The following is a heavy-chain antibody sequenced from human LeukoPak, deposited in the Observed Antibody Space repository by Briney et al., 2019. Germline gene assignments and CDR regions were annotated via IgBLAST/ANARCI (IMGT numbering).Heavy chain of an antibody. D-gene: IGHD1-26*01. CDR1: GGSISSGSYY. CDR3: ARADRSGSYYYYYMDV. J-gene: IGHJ6*03. CDR2: IYTSGST. Sequence: SQTLSLTCTVSGGSISSGSYYWSWIRQPAGKGLEWIGRIYTSGSTNYNPSLKSRVTISVDTSKNQFSLKLSSVTAADTAVYYCARADRSGSYYYYYMDVWGKGTTVTVSS. V-gene: IGHV4-61*02.